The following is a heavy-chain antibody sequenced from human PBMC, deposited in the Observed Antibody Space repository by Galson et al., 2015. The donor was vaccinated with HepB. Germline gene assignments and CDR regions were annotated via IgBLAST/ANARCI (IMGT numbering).Heavy chain of an antibody. CDR3: AKDSGTIAVREVFDY. D-gene: IGHD3-10*01. CDR1: GFTFSTYA. Sequence: SLRLSCAASGFTFSTYAMTWLRQAPGKGLECVSSISSSVGDTYYADSVRGRFTISRDNSKNTLYLQMDSLRAEDTAVYYCAKDSGTIAVREVFDYWGQGTLVTVSS. J-gene: IGHJ4*02. CDR2: ISSSVGDT. V-gene: IGHV3-23*01.